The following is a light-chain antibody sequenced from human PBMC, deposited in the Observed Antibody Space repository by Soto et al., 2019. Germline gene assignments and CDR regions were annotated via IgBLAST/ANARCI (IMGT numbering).Light chain of an antibody. Sequence: DIQMTQSPSSLSASVGDRVTITCQADQGISTSLSWYQQKPGMAPKLLIYDASNLETGVPSRFSGSGSWIDFTLTISSLQPEDFGRYYCQQYDDLPFTFGGGTKVEIK. CDR2: DAS. V-gene: IGKV1-33*01. J-gene: IGKJ4*01. CDR3: QQYDDLPFT. CDR1: QGISTS.